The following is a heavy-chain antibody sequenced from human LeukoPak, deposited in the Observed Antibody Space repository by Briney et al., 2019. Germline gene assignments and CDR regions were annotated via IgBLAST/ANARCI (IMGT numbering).Heavy chain of an antibody. D-gene: IGHD6-13*01. J-gene: IGHJ5*02. Sequence: ASVKVSCKASGYTFTGYYMHWVRQAPGQGLEWMGWINPNSGGTNYAQKFQGWVTMTGDTSISTAYMELSRLRSDDTAVYYCARGDGQIAAAGTGWFDPWGQGTLVTVSS. CDR2: INPNSGGT. CDR1: GYTFTGYY. V-gene: IGHV1-2*04. CDR3: ARGDGQIAAAGTGWFDP.